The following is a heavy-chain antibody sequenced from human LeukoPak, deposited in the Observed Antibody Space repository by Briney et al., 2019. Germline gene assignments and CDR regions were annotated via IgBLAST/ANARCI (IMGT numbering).Heavy chain of an antibody. V-gene: IGHV3-30*03. Sequence: GGSLRLSCAASGFTFSSYGMHWARQAPGKGLEWVAVISYDGNNKYYADSVKGRFTISRDNSKNTLYLQMNSLRVEDTAVYYCGGGSHWSDYWGQGTLVTVSS. D-gene: IGHD3-3*01. CDR1: GFTFSSYG. CDR2: ISYDGNNK. J-gene: IGHJ4*02. CDR3: GGGSHWSDY.